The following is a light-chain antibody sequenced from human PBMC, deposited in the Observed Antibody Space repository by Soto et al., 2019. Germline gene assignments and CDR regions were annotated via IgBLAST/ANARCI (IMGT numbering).Light chain of an antibody. V-gene: IGKV1-5*01. CDR1: QSISSW. J-gene: IGKJ1*01. Sequence: DIQMTQSPSTLSASVGDRVTITCRASQSISSWLAWYQQKPGKAPKLLIYDASRLQSGVPSRFSGSGSGTEFTLTIRSLQPDDFATYYCQHYNSYPWTFGEGTKVAIK. CDR3: QHYNSYPWT. CDR2: DAS.